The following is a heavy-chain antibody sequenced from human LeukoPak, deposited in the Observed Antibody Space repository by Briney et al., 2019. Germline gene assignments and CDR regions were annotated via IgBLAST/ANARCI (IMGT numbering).Heavy chain of an antibody. J-gene: IGHJ4*02. Sequence: GGALRLSCAASGFTFSNYWMSWVRPAPGKGRWWVANIKDDGSGKYYVDSVKGRLTISRDNAEKTLYLQMNSLRAEDTAVYNCAKYSGNQYSFHYWGQGTLVTVSS. CDR2: IKDDGSGK. CDR1: GFTFSNYW. CDR3: AKYSGNQYSFHY. D-gene: IGHD5-12*01. V-gene: IGHV3-7*05.